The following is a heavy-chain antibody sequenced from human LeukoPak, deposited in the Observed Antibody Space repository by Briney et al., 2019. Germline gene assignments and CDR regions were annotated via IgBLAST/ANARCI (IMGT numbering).Heavy chain of an antibody. CDR2: ISYDGSNK. J-gene: IGHJ4*02. V-gene: IGHV3-30-3*01. CDR3: ARVAYDSSGSVDY. Sequence: GGSLRLSCAASGFTFSSYAMHWVRQAPGKGLEWVVVISYDGSNKYYADSVKGRFTISRDNSKNTLYLQMNSLRAEDTAVYYCARVAYDSSGSVDYWGQGTLVTVSS. D-gene: IGHD3-22*01. CDR1: GFTFSSYA.